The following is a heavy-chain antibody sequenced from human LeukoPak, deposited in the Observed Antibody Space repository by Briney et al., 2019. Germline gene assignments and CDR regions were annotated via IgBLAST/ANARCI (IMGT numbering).Heavy chain of an antibody. CDR3: TTTYSSGWYGWSGNDY. CDR1: GFTFSNAW. Sequence: GGSLRLSCAASGFTFSNAWMSWVRQAPGKGLEWVGRIKSKTDGGTTDYAAPVKGRFTISRDDSKNTLYLQMNSLKTEDTAVYYCTTTYSSGWYGWSGNDYWGQGTLVTVSS. V-gene: IGHV3-15*01. CDR2: IKSKTDGGTT. D-gene: IGHD6-19*01. J-gene: IGHJ4*02.